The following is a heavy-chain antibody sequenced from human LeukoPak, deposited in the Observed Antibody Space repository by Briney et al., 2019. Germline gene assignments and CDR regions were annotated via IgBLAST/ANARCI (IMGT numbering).Heavy chain of an antibody. CDR2: IIPIFGTA. J-gene: IGHJ4*02. CDR1: GGTFSSYA. Sequence: SVKVSCKASGGTFSSYAISWVRQAPGQGLEWMGGIIPIFGTANYAQKFQGRVTITADKSTSTVYMELRSLRSDDTAVYYCAREASSGAYNDYWGQGTLVTVSS. D-gene: IGHD1-26*01. V-gene: IGHV1-69*06. CDR3: AREASSGAYNDY.